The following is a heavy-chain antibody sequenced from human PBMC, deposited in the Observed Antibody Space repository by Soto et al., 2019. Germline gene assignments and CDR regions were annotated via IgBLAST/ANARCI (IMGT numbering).Heavy chain of an antibody. Sequence: QVQLVESGGGVVQPGRSLRLSCAASGFSFSSYGMHWVRQAPGKGLEWVAIIWYDGSNEYYADSVKGRFTISRDNSKNTLYLQMNSLRAEDTAVYYCARGRGHYYCGMDVWGQGTTVTVSS. CDR3: ARGRGHYYCGMDV. CDR1: GFSFSSYG. V-gene: IGHV3-33*01. J-gene: IGHJ6*02. CDR2: IWYDGSNE.